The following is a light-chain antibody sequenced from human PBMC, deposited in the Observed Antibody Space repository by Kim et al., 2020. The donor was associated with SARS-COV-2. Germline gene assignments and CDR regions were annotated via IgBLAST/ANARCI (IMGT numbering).Light chain of an antibody. V-gene: IGKV3D-15*01. CDR2: GAS. J-gene: IGKJ5*01. Sequence: YPGERATLSCRARQSVSTDLAWYQQKSGQAPRLLIYGASTRATGIPGRFSGSGSGTEFTLTISGLQSEDLAVYYCQQYKNWSPITFGQGTRLEIK. CDR1: QSVSTD. CDR3: QQYKNWSPIT.